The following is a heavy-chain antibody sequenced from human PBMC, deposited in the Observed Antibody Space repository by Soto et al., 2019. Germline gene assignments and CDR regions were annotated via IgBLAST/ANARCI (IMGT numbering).Heavy chain of an antibody. CDR2: MNPNSGNT. V-gene: IGHV1-8*01. CDR3: ASLGSSTSFYAFDI. D-gene: IGHD2-2*01. J-gene: IGHJ3*02. Sequence: ASVKVSCKASGYTFTSYDINWVRQATGQELEWMGWMNPNSGNTGYAQKFQGRVTMTRNTSISTAYMELSSLRSEDTAVYYCASLGSSTSFYAFDIWGQGTMVTVSS. CDR1: GYTFTSYD.